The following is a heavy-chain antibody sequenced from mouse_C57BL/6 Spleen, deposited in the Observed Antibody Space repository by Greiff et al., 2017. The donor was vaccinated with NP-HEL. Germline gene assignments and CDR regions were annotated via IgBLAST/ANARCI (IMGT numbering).Heavy chain of an antibody. V-gene: IGHV1-55*01. CDR1: GYTFTSYW. CDR2: IYPGSGST. Sequence: VQLQQPGAELVKPGASVKMSCKASGYTFTSYWITWVKQRPGQGLEWIGDIYPGSGSTNYNEKFKSKATLTVDTSSSTAYMQLSSLTSEDSAVYYCAGRSYYGSTYGAMDYWGQGTSVTVSS. CDR3: AGRSYYGSTYGAMDY. J-gene: IGHJ4*01. D-gene: IGHD1-1*01.